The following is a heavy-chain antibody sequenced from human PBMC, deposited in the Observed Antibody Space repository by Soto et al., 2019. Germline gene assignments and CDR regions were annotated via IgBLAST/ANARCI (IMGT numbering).Heavy chain of an antibody. Sequence: QVQLVESGGGVVQPGRFLRLSCAASGFTFSSYAMHWVRQAPGKGLEWVAVISYDGSNKYYADSVKGRFTISRDNSKNTLYLQMNSLRAEDSALYYCAKAANYDFWSCLHYWGQGTLVTVSS. CDR1: GFTFSSYA. CDR3: AKAANYDFWSCLHY. CDR2: ISYDGSNK. V-gene: IGHV3-30-3*01. D-gene: IGHD3-3*01. J-gene: IGHJ4*02.